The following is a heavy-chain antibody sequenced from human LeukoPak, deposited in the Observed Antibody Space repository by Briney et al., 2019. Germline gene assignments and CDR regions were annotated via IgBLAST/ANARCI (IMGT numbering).Heavy chain of an antibody. J-gene: IGHJ3*02. D-gene: IGHD2-8*01. CDR1: GYTFTSSY. CDR2: INPSGGST. CDR3: ARQRGCQYEVGFDM. Sequence: ASVKVSCKASGYTFTSSYIHWVRQAPGQGLEWMGIINPSGGSTSYAQKFQGRVIMTRDTSTSTVYMEISSLRSEDTAVYYCARQRGCQYEVGFDMWGQGTMVTFSS. V-gene: IGHV1-46*01.